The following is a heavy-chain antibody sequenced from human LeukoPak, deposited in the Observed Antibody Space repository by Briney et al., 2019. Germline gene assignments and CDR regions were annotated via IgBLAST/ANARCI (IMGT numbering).Heavy chain of an antibody. D-gene: IGHD3-22*01. CDR1: GGTFSNYA. J-gene: IGHJ5*02. Sequence: SVKVSSKASGGTFSNYAITWVRQAPGQGLEWRGRIIPILRITSYAQRFQGRVTITADTSTSTAYMELSSLRSEDTAVYYCARDFPTYYYDSIGYYSYWFDPWGQGTLVTVSS. CDR3: ARDFPTYYYDSIGYYSYWFDP. V-gene: IGHV1-69*04. CDR2: IIPILRIT.